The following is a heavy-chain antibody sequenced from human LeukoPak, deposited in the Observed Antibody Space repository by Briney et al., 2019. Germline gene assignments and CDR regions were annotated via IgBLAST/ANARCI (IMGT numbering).Heavy chain of an antibody. D-gene: IGHD3-3*01. CDR2: IKQDGSEK. Sequence: GGSLRLSCAASGFTFSSYWMSWVRQAPGKGLEWVANIKQDGSEKYYVDSVKGRFTISRDNAKNSLYLQMNSLRAEDTAVYYCARRSRADYDFWSGYSSYMDVWGKGTTVTVSS. J-gene: IGHJ6*03. CDR1: GFTFSSYW. CDR3: ARRSRADYDFWSGYSSYMDV. V-gene: IGHV3-7*01.